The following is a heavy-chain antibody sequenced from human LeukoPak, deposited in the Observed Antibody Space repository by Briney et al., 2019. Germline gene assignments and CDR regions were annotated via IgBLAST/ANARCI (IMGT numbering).Heavy chain of an antibody. CDR3: ARELLWFGEPPYYYYGMDV. J-gene: IGHJ6*02. CDR1: GCTFTGYY. D-gene: IGHD3-10*01. Sequence: ASVKVSCKASGCTFTGYYMHWVRQAPGQGLEWMGWINPNSGGTNYAQKFQGRVTMTRDTSISTAYMELSRLRSDDTAVYYCARELLWFGEPPYYYYGMDVWGQGTTVTVSS. CDR2: INPNSGGT. V-gene: IGHV1-2*02.